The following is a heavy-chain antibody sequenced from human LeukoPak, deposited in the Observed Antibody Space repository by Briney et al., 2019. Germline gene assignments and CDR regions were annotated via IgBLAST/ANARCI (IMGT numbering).Heavy chain of an antibody. D-gene: IGHD2-15*01. CDR3: ARRCSGGSCYDAFDI. Sequence: PGESLKISCKGSGYSFTSYWIGWVRQMPGKGLEWMGIIYPGDSDTRYSPSFQGQVTISADKSISTAYLQWSSLKASDTAMYYCARRCSGGSCYDAFDIWGQGTMVTVSS. CDR1: GYSFTSYW. CDR2: IYPGDSDT. J-gene: IGHJ3*02. V-gene: IGHV5-51*01.